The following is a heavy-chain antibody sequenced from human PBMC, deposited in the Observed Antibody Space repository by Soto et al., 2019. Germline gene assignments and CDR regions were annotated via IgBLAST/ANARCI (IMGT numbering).Heavy chain of an antibody. J-gene: IGHJ4*02. CDR1: GGSSSSGDYY. Sequence: SETLSLTCTVSGGSSSSGDYYWSWIRQPPGKGLEWIGYIYYSGSTYYNPSLKSRVTISVDTSKNQFSLKLSSVTAADTAVYYCARGRYYDSSGYYYIWGQGTLVTVSS. D-gene: IGHD3-22*01. CDR3: ARGRYYDSSGYYYI. V-gene: IGHV4-30-4*01. CDR2: IYYSGST.